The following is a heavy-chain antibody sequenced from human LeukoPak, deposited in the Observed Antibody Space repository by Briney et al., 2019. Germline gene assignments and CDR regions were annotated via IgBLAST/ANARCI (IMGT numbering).Heavy chain of an antibody. J-gene: IGHJ3*02. CDR1: GFTFGTYT. CDR3: ARAPYDSTGYETPLAFDI. D-gene: IGHD3-22*01. V-gene: IGHV3-21*01. Sequence: GGSARLSCAASGFTFGTYTMNWVSQAPGKGLEWVSTISSSSSYIYYGDSVKGRFTISRDNAKNSLYPQMNSLRAEDTAVYYCARAPYDSTGYETPLAFDIWGQGAMVTVSS. CDR2: ISSSSSYI.